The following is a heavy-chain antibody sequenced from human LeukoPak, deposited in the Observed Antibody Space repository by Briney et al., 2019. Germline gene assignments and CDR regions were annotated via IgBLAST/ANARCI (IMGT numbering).Heavy chain of an antibody. CDR3: ARDPTWYSSRSYYFDY. J-gene: IGHJ4*02. CDR1: GFTFSSYG. V-gene: IGHV3-30*03. Sequence: GGSLRLSCAASGFTFSSYGMHWVRQAPGKGLEWVAVISYDGSNKYYADSVKGRFTISRDNSKNTLYLQMNSLRPEDTAVYYCARDPTWYSSRSYYFDYWGQGTLVTVSS. CDR2: ISYDGSNK. D-gene: IGHD6-13*01.